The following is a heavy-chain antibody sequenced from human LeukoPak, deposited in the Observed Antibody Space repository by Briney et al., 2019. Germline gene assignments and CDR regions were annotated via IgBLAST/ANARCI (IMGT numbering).Heavy chain of an antibody. CDR1: GYTFTSYG. D-gene: IGHD3-22*01. J-gene: IGHJ5*02. V-gene: IGHV1-18*01. Sequence: GASVKVSCKASGYTFTSYGISWVRQAPGQGLEWMGWLSVYNGNTNYAQKLQGRVTTTTDTSTSTAYMELRSLRSDDTAVYYCASQGYYDSSGYYSWFDPWGQGTLVTVSS. CDR3: ASQGYYDSSGYYSWFDP. CDR2: LSVYNGNT.